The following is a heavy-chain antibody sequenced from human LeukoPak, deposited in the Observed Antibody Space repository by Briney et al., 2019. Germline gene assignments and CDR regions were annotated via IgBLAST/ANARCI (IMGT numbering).Heavy chain of an antibody. CDR1: GYTFTGYY. CDR2: INPNSGGT. J-gene: IGHJ4*02. CDR3: ARGEMATNDDY. Sequence: ASVKVSCKASGYTFTGYYMHWVRQAPGQGLEWMGRINPNSGGTNYAQKFQGRVTMTRDTSISTAYMGLSKLTSDDTAVYYCARGEMATNDDYWDQRTLVSVSS. V-gene: IGHV1-2*06. D-gene: IGHD5-24*01.